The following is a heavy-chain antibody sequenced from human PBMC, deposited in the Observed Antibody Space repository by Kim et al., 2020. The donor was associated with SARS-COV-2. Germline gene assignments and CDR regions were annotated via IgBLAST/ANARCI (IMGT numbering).Heavy chain of an antibody. V-gene: IGHV3-21*01. CDR2: ISSSSSYI. D-gene: IGHD5-12*01. J-gene: IGHJ4*01. Sequence: GGSLRLSCAASGFTFSSYSMNWVRQAPGKGLEWVSSISSSSSYIYYADSVKCRFTISRDNAKISLYLQMNSLRAEDTAVSYCARVTGYATYFDNWGQGTLVAVSS. CDR1: GFTFSSYS. CDR3: ARVTGYATYFDN.